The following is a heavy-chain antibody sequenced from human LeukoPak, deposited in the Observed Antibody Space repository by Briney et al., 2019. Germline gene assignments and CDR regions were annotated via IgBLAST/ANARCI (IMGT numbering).Heavy chain of an antibody. Sequence: PSDTLSLTCNVSGDSITSHYWNWIRQPPGKGLEWVGYMYYTGITKYNPSLKSRVTMSVDTSKNQFFPRLSSVTATDTAVYHCARSVDYFDNTGPHMMFDYWGPGSLVTVSS. V-gene: IGHV4-59*07. CDR2: MYYTGIT. J-gene: IGHJ4*02. CDR1: GDSITSHY. D-gene: IGHD3-22*01. CDR3: ARSVDYFDNTGPHMMFDY.